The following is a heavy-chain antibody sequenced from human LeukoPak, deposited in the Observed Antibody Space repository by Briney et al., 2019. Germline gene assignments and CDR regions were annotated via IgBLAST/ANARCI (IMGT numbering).Heavy chain of an antibody. CDR2: IWFDGSNK. Sequence: PGGSLRLSCAASGFTFSNYDMHWVRQAPGKGLEWVAVIWFDGSNKFYADSVKGRFTISRDNSKNTLYLQMNSLRAEDTAVYYCASSAGALIDCWGQGTLVTVSS. V-gene: IGHV3-33*01. D-gene: IGHD6-19*01. CDR3: ASSAGALIDC. CDR1: GFTFSNYD. J-gene: IGHJ4*02.